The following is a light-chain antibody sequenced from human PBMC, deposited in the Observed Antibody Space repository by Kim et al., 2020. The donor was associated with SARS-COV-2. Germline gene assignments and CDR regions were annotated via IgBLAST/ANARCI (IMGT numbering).Light chain of an antibody. CDR2: GAS. CDR1: QSVSSN. Sequence: SPGESATLSCSASQSVSSNLAWYQQQPGQAPRLLIYGASTRATGIPARFSGSGSGTEFTLTISSLQSEDFAVYYCQQYNNWPPLTFGGGTKVEIK. CDR3: QQYNNWPPLT. J-gene: IGKJ4*01. V-gene: IGKV3-15*01.